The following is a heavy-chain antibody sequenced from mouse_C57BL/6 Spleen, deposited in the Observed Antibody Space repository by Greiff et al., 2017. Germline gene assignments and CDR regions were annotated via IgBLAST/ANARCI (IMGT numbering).Heavy chain of an antibody. V-gene: IGHV1-80*01. CDR1: GYAFSSYW. Sequence: VQLQQSGAELVKPGASVKISCKASGYAFSSYWMHWVKQRPGKGLEWIGQIYPGDGDTNYNGKFKGKATLTADKSSSTAYMQLSSLTSEDSAVYYCARGGYAMDYWGQGTSVTVSS. CDR3: ARGGYAMDY. CDR2: IYPGDGDT. J-gene: IGHJ4*01.